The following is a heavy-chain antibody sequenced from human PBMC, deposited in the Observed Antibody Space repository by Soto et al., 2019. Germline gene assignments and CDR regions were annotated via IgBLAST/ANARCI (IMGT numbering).Heavy chain of an antibody. CDR3: ARVLRGVVNWFDP. Sequence: ASVKVSCKTSGDTFTNFGLSWVRQAPGQGLEWMGWIATYNTNKNYAQKFQGRLTLTTDTSTSTAYMELKSLRYDDAAVYYCARVLRGVVNWFDPWGQGTLVTVSS. CDR2: IATYNTNK. CDR1: GDTFTNFG. J-gene: IGHJ5*02. D-gene: IGHD3-10*01. V-gene: IGHV1-18*01.